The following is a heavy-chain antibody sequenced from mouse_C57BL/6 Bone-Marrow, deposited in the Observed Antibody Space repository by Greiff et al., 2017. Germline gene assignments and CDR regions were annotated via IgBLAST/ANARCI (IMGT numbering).Heavy chain of an antibody. V-gene: IGHV1-50*01. CDR1: GYTFTSYW. CDR2: IDPSDSYT. J-gene: IGHJ1*03. CDR3: ARSLYDGYWYFDV. Sequence: VQLQQPGAELVKPGASVKLSCKASGYTFTSYWMQWVKQRPGQGLEWIGEIDPSDSYTNYNQKFKGKATLTVDTSSSTAYMQLSSLTSEDSAVYFCARSLYDGYWYFDVWGTGTTVTVSS. D-gene: IGHD2-12*01.